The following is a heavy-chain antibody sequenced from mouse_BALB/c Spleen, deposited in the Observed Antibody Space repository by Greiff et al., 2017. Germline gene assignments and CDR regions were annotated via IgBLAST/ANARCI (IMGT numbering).Heavy chain of an antibody. CDR3: ARYYDGFDY. J-gene: IGHJ2*01. Sequence: QVHVKQSGPELVRPGVSVKISCKGSGYTFTDYAMHWVKQSHAKSLEWIGVISTYYGNTNYNQKFKGKATMTVDKSSSTAYMELARLTSEDSAIYYCARYYDGFDYWGQGTTLTVSS. V-gene: IGHV1-67*01. CDR2: ISTYYGNT. D-gene: IGHD1-1*01. CDR1: GYTFTDYA.